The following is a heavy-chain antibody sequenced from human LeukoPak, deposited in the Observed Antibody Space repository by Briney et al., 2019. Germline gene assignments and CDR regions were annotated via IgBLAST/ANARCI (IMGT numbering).Heavy chain of an antibody. CDR1: GGSISSSSYY. J-gene: IGHJ5*02. D-gene: IGHD2-2*01. CDR2: IYYSGST. CDR3: ARRRGSNTSFNWFDP. V-gene: IGHV4-39*01. Sequence: SETLSLTCTVPGGSISSSSYYWGWIRQPPGKGLEWIGSIYYSGSTYYNPSLKSRVTISVDTSKNQFSLKLSSVTATDTAVYYCARRRGSNTSFNWFDPWGQGTLVTVSS.